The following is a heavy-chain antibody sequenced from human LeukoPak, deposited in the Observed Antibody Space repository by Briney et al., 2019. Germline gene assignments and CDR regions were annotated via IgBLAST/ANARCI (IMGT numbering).Heavy chain of an antibody. CDR3: ARTYDTNGYTSDC. D-gene: IGHD3-22*01. J-gene: IGHJ4*02. CDR2: ISQSGST. CDR1: GGSFSEYY. Sequence: SETLSLTCAVSGGSFSEYYWSWIRQPPGKGLEWIGEISQSGSTNYNPSLKTRVSISLDTSKNQFSLKVTSVTAADTAFYYCARTYDTNGYTSDCWGQGALVTVSS. V-gene: IGHV4-34*01.